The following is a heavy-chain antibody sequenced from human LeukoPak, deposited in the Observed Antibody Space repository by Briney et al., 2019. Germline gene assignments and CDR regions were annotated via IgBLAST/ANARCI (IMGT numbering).Heavy chain of an antibody. CDR1: GYTFTTYT. CDR2: IRPNNGNT. V-gene: IGHV1-18*01. CDR3: AREEGAPIAAANV. Sequence: ASVKVSCKASGYTFTTYTIGWVRQAPGQGLEWKGWIRPNNGNTNYAQKLQGRVSMTTDTSTSTAYMELRSLRSDDTAVYYCAREEGAPIAAANVWGLGTMVTVSS. J-gene: IGHJ3*01. D-gene: IGHD6-13*01.